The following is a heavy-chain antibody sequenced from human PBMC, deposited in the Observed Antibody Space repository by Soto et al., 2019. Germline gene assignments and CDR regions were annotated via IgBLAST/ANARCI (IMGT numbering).Heavy chain of an antibody. CDR1: GYTFTSYT. D-gene: IGHD5-18*01. CDR2: INAGNGKT. J-gene: IGHJ4*02. Sequence: ASVKVSCKASGYTFTSYTIHWVRQAPGQRPEWMGWINAGNGKTKYSQKFQGRVTITRDTSASTAYMELSSLRSEDTAVYYCARGLNGYSHYFDYWGQGTLVTVSS. V-gene: IGHV1-3*01. CDR3: ARGLNGYSHYFDY.